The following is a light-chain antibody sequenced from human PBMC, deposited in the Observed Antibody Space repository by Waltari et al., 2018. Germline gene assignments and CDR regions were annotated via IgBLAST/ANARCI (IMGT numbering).Light chain of an antibody. Sequence: QVVLTQSPSASASLGASVKLTCTLDSGHTTYAIAWHQQQPEKGPRYLMKVHIDGSHTNADGVPDRCSGSSSGAERYLIISSPQSEDEADYYCQTWGSGIVVFGGGTKLTVL. CDR3: QTWGSGIVV. V-gene: IGLV4-69*01. CDR2: VHIDGSH. CDR1: SGHTTYA. J-gene: IGLJ3*02.